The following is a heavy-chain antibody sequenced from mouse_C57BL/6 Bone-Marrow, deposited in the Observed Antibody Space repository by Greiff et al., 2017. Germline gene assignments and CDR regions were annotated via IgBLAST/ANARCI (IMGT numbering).Heavy chain of an antibody. V-gene: IGHV1-43*01. Sequence: VQLQQSGPELVKPGASVKISCKASGYSFTGYYMHWVKQSSEKSLEWLGEINPSTGGTSYNQTFKGKATLTVDKSASTAYMQVKSLTSEDSAVYYCARLTTVVATGYCDYWGQGTTLTVSS. D-gene: IGHD1-1*01. J-gene: IGHJ2*01. CDR2: INPSTGGT. CDR3: ARLTTVVATGYCDY. CDR1: GYSFTGYY.